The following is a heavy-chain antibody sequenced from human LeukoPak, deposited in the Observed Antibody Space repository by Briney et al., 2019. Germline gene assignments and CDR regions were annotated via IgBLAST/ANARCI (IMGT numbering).Heavy chain of an antibody. CDR2: ISYDGSNK. D-gene: IGHD3-10*01. V-gene: IGHV3-30*04. CDR3: ARRHYYGSGSYPDYHYYYGMDV. J-gene: IGHJ6*04. CDR1: GFTFSSYA. Sequence: GGSLRLSCAACGFTFSSYAMHWDRQAPGKGLEWVAVISYDGSNKYYADSVKGRFTISRDNSKNTLYLQMNSLRAEDTAVYYCARRHYYGSGSYPDYHYYYGMDVWGKGTTVTVSS.